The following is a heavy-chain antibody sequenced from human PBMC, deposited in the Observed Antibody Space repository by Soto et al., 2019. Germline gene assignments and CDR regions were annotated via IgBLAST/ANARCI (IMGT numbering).Heavy chain of an antibody. D-gene: IGHD3-10*01. CDR1: GGTFSSYA. CDR3: AIGEDYYGSGSSEVPMDV. Sequence: QVQLVQSGAEVKKPGSSVKVSCKASGGTFSSYAISWVRQAPGQGLEWMGGIIPILGTANYAQKFQGRVTRNAEESTSTAYMELSSLRSEDTDVYDYAIGEDYYGSGSSEVPMDVWGQETTVTVS. CDR2: IIPILGTA. V-gene: IGHV1-69*01. J-gene: IGHJ6*02.